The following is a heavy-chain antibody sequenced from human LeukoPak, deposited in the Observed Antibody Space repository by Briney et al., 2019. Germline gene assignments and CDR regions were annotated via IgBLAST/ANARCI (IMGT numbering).Heavy chain of an antibody. D-gene: IGHD5-12*01. Sequence: SETLSLTCTVSGASVSNNNYYWGWIRQSPGKGLEWIASIYYSGSTYYNPSLKSRVTISVDTSKNQLSLKLNSVTAADTAVYHCAPGGYIGYGHAFDIWGQGTMVTVSS. J-gene: IGHJ3*02. CDR2: IYYSGST. V-gene: IGHV4-39*07. CDR1: GASVSNNNYY. CDR3: APGGYIGYGHAFDI.